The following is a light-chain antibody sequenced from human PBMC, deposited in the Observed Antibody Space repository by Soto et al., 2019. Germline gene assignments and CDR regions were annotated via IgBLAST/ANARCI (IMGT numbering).Light chain of an antibody. J-gene: IGLJ1*01. CDR3: QSPDSRLRXSDV. V-gene: IGLV1-40*01. Sequence: LRQPHSMSGSPGQRVTISCTGSSSNIGAGYHVHWYQQLPGASPKLLIFGDSNRPSGVPDRFSGSKSGTSASLAITGRQADDEADYYCQSPDSRLRXSDVLGMGTKV. CDR2: GDS. CDR1: SSNIGAGYH.